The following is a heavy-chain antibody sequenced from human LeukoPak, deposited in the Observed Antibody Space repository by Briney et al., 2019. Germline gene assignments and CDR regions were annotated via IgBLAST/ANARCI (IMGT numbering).Heavy chain of an antibody. CDR3: ARGKQLVLGGALMDV. CDR2: INAGNGNT. J-gene: IGHJ6*03. V-gene: IGHV1-3*01. Sequence: ASVKVSCKASGYTFTSYAMHWVRQAPGQRLEWMGWINAGNGNTKYSQKFQGRVTITRDTSASTAYMELSSLRSEDTAVYYCARGKQLVLGGALMDVWGKGTTVTVSS. D-gene: IGHD6-6*01. CDR1: GYTFTSYA.